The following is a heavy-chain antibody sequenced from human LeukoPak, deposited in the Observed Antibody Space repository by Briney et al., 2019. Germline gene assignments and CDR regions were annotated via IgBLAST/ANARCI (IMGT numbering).Heavy chain of an antibody. V-gene: IGHV1-46*01. Sequence: AASVKVFCKASGYTFTSYYMHWVRQAPGQGLEWMGIINPSGGSTSYAQRFQGRVTMTRDMSTSTVYMELSSLRSEDTAVYYCARDKAGIAAAPNWFDPWGQGTLVTVSS. CDR3: ARDKAGIAAAPNWFDP. CDR2: INPSGGST. D-gene: IGHD6-13*01. CDR1: GYTFTSYY. J-gene: IGHJ5*02.